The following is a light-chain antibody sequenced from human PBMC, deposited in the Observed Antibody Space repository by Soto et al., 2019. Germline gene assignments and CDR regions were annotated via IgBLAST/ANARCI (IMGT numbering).Light chain of an antibody. CDR2: EVN. CDR1: SGDVGGFNY. Sequence: QSVLTQPPSASGSPGQSVTISCTGTSGDVGGFNYVSWYQQHPGKAPKLMIYEVNKRPSGVPDRFSGSKSGYTASLTVSGLQADDEADYYCSSYAGSSNLVFGGGTKLTV. J-gene: IGLJ2*01. CDR3: SSYAGSSNLV. V-gene: IGLV2-8*01.